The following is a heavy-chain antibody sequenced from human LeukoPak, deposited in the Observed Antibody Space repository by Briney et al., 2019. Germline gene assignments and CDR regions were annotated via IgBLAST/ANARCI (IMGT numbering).Heavy chain of an antibody. Sequence: GGSLRLSCAASGFTFTTYWMSWVRQAPGKGLEWVANIKQDGSEKYYVDSVKGRFTISRDDSKNTLYLQMNSLRAEDTAVYYCARDKGSSRGEEYYFDYWGQGTLVTVSS. D-gene: IGHD6-13*01. CDR1: GFTFTTYW. CDR3: ARDKGSSRGEEYYFDY. J-gene: IGHJ4*02. V-gene: IGHV3-7*01. CDR2: IKQDGSEK.